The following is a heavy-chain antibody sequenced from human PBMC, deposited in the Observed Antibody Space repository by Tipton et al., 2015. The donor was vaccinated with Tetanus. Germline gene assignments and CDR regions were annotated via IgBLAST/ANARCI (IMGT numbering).Heavy chain of an antibody. CDR2: IDQDGSDK. D-gene: IGHD4-17*01. Sequence: GSLRLSCAASGFTFSNYWMSWVRQAPGKGLEWVANIDQDGSDKYYVDSVKGRFTISRDNAKNSLFLQMDGLRAEDTAVYFCARANLNDFGDDSGLAHWGQGTRVTVSS. V-gene: IGHV3-7*01. CDR3: ARANLNDFGDDSGLAH. CDR1: GFTFSNYW. J-gene: IGHJ4*02.